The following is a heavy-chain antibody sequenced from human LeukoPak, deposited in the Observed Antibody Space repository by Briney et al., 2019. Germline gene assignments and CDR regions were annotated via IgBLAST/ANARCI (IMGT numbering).Heavy chain of an antibody. D-gene: IGHD3-16*01. V-gene: IGHV3-48*04. J-gene: IGHJ6*02. CDR3: ARLGSHGYYYDGMDV. CDR2: IRSSSSTK. CDR1: GFTFSTYS. Sequence: GGSLRLSCAASGFTFSTYSMNWVRRAPGKGLEWLSYIRSSSSTKYYADSVKGRFTISRDNAKNSLYLQMNSLRAEDTAVYYCARLGSHGYYYDGMDVWGQGTSVTVSS.